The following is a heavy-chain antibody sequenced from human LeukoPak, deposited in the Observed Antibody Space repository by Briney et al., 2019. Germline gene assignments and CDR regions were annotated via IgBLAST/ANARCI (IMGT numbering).Heavy chain of an antibody. J-gene: IGHJ4*02. D-gene: IGHD6-19*01. CDR3: ARGGLSSGWYG. Sequence: PSETLSLTCTVSGGSISSYYWSWIRQPPGKGLEWIGYSFFSGSTNYNPSLKSRVTISLDTPKNQFSLRLNSVTAADTAVYYRARGGLSSGWYGWGQGTLVTVSS. CDR1: GGSISSYY. V-gene: IGHV4-59*01. CDR2: SFFSGST.